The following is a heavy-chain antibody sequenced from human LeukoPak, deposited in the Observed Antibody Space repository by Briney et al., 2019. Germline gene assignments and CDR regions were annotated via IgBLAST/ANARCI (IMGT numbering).Heavy chain of an antibody. CDR3: ARELTLRWFDP. Sequence: GGSLRLSCAASGFTFSSYGMHWVRQAPGKGLEWVAVIWHDGSNKYYADSVKGRFTISRDNSKNTLYLQMNSLRAEDTAVYYCARELTLRWFDPWGQGTLVTVSS. J-gene: IGHJ5*02. CDR2: IWHDGSNK. D-gene: IGHD2-15*01. CDR1: GFTFSSYG. V-gene: IGHV3-33*01.